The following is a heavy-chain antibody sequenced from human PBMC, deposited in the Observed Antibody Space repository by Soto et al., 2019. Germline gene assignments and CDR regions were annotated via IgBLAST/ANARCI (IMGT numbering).Heavy chain of an antibody. J-gene: IGHJ4*02. CDR3: ARPALGGNWNYYVDY. Sequence: PGESLKISCKGSGYRLTSYWIAWVRQMSGKGLEWMGIIYPGDSNTIYSPSFQGQVTISADKSISTAYLQWSSLKASDTAMYYCARPALGGNWNYYVDYWGQGTLVTVSS. CDR1: GYRLTSYW. CDR2: IYPGDSNT. V-gene: IGHV5-51*01. D-gene: IGHD1-7*01.